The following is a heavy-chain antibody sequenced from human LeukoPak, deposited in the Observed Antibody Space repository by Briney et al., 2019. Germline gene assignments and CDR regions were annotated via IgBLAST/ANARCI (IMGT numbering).Heavy chain of an antibody. CDR3: ARDERDYGFDP. Sequence: PGGSLRLSCAASGFTFSTYSMNWVRQAPGKGLEWLSHISSSSSTIYYADSVKGRFTISRDNAKNSLYLQMNSLRAEDTAVYYCARDERDYGFDPWGQGTLVTVSS. V-gene: IGHV3-48*01. CDR2: ISSSSSTI. J-gene: IGHJ5*02. CDR1: GFTFSTYS. D-gene: IGHD4-17*01.